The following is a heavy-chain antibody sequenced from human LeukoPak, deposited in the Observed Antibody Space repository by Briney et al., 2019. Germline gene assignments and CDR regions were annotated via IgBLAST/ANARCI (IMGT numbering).Heavy chain of an antibody. CDR1: GFTFSTYR. D-gene: IGHD3-16*02. CDR3: AKEALQYGELSSHFDY. Sequence: GGSLRLSCAASGFTFSTYRMNWVRQAPGKGLEWVSGISWNSGSIGYADSVKGRFTISRDNAKNSLYLQMNSLRAEDTALYYCAKEALQYGELSSHFDYWGQGTLVTVSS. CDR2: ISWNSGSI. V-gene: IGHV3-9*01. J-gene: IGHJ4*02.